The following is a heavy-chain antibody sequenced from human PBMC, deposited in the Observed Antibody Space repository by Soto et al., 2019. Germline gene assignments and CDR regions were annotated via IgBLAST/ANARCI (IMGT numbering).Heavy chain of an antibody. V-gene: IGHV3-30*18. J-gene: IGHJ4*02. CDR1: GFTFSSYG. Sequence: QVQLVESGGGVVQPGRSLRLSCAASGFTFSSYGMHWVRQAPGKGLEWLAVISYDGSNKYYADSVKGRFTISRDNSKNTLYLQVNSLRAEDTAMYYCAKDYGSDWTMGDFWGQGTLVTVSS. CDR3: AKDYGSDWTMGDF. D-gene: IGHD6-19*01. CDR2: ISYDGSNK.